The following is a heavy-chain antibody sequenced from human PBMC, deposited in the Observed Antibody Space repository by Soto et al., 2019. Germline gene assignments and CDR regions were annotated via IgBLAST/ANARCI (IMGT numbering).Heavy chain of an antibody. Sequence: QVQLQESGPGLVKPSQTLSLTCTVSGGSISSGGYYWSWIRQHPGKGLEWIGYIYYSGSTYYNPSLKSRVIISVDTSKNQFSLKLSSVTAADTAVYYCARGQTTVTTEWFDPWGQGTLVTVSS. CDR3: ARGQTTVTTEWFDP. CDR1: GGSISSGGYY. V-gene: IGHV4-31*03. CDR2: IYYSGST. D-gene: IGHD4-17*01. J-gene: IGHJ5*02.